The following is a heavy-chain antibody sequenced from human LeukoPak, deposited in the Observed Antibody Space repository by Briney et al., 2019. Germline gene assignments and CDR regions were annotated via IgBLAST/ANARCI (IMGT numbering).Heavy chain of an antibody. CDR2: IYYSGST. J-gene: IGHJ3*02. CDR3: AREYYGILTGFDAFDI. D-gene: IGHD3-9*01. Sequence: PSETLSLTCTVSGGSISSYYWSWIRQPPGKGLEWIGYIYYSGSTNYNPSFKSRVTISVDTSKNQISLKLSSVTAADTAVYYCAREYYGILTGFDAFDIWGQGTMVTVSS. V-gene: IGHV4-59*01. CDR1: GGSISSYY.